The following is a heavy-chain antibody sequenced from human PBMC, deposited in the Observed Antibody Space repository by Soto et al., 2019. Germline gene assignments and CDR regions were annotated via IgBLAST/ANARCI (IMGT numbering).Heavy chain of an antibody. J-gene: IGHJ5*02. Sequence: PSETLSLTCTVSGASISGFYWSWIRKSAGKGLEWIGRIYATGTTDYNPSLKCRVMMSVDTSKKQFSLKLRSVTAADTAVYYCVRGGTKTLRDWFDPWGQGISVTVSS. CDR3: VRGGTKTLRDWFDP. V-gene: IGHV4-4*07. CDR2: IYATGTT. CDR1: GASISGFY. D-gene: IGHD1-1*01.